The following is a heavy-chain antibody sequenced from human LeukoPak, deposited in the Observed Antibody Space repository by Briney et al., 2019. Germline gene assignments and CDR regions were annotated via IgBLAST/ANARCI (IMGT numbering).Heavy chain of an antibody. CDR3: ARIEEATVRLFYYYYYMDV. J-gene: IGHJ6*03. V-gene: IGHV4-38-2*02. Sequence: SETLSLTCTVSGYSISSGYHWGWIRQPPGKGLEWIGSIYHSGSTYYNPSLKSRVTISVDTSKNQFSLKLSSVTAADTAVYYCARIEEATVRLFYYYYYMDVWGKGTTVTVSS. CDR2: IYHSGST. D-gene: IGHD4-11*01. CDR1: GYSISSGYH.